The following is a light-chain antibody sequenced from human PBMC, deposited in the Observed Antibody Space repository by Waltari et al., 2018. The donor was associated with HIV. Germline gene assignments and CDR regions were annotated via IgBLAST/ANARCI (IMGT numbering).Light chain of an antibody. Sequence: DIQMTKSTYSLSASVGDIVTITCRASQTTSSYLNWYQHKPVKAPELLIYAASNLQSGVPSRFSGSGSGTDFTLTISSLHPEDFATYYCHQSYSTPYTFGHGTKLEIK. V-gene: IGKV1-39*01. CDR1: QTTSSY. J-gene: IGKJ2*01. CDR3: HQSYSTPYT. CDR2: AAS.